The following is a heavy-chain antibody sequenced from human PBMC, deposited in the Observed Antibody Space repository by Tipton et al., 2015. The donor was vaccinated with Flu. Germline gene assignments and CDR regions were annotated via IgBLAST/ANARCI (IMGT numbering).Heavy chain of an antibody. D-gene: IGHD4-17*01. J-gene: IGHJ5*02. Sequence: LRLSCAASGFSFSTYAMSWVRQAPGKGLEWIGEINHSGSTNYNPSLKSRVTISVDTSKKQFSLNLSSVTAADTAVYYCSRHDYGDYHWFDPWGQGRRVAVSS. CDR1: GFSFSTYA. V-gene: IGHV4-34*01. CDR2: INHSGST. CDR3: SRHDYGDYHWFDP.